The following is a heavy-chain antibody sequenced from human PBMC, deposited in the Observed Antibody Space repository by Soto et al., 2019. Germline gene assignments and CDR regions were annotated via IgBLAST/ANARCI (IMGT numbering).Heavy chain of an antibody. CDR2: IFGSGRTT. Sequence: GGSLRLSCAGSGFTFSNYAMNWVRQAPGKGLEWVASIFGSGRTTYYADSVKGRFNISRDNSKNTLYLQLNSLRVEDTALYYCAKSQSGSFFAAFDLWGQGTMVTVSS. D-gene: IGHD1-26*01. CDR1: GFTFSNYA. CDR3: AKSQSGSFFAAFDL. V-gene: IGHV3-23*01. J-gene: IGHJ3*01.